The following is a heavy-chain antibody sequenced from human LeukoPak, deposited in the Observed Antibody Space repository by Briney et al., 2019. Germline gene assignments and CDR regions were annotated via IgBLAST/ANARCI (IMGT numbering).Heavy chain of an antibody. V-gene: IGHV3-7*03. CDR3: ARVTPAAIRGRYDP. J-gene: IGHJ5*02. Sequence: GGSLRLSCAASGFTFSSYWMSWVRQAPGKGLEWVANIKQDGSEKYYVDSVKGRFTISRDNAENSLYLQMNSLRAEDTAVYYCARVTPAAIRGRYDPWGQGTLVTVSS. CDR1: GFTFSSYW. D-gene: IGHD2-2*01. CDR2: IKQDGSEK.